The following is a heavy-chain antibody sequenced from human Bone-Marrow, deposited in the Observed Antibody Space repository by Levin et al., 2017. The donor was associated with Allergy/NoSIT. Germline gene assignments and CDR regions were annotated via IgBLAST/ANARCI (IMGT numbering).Heavy chain of an antibody. V-gene: IGHV3-23*01. J-gene: IGHJ4*01. Sequence: GGSLRLSCSASGFTFDNYVLSWVRQAPGKGLQFVSLITGSGDSTYYADSVKGRFTISRDNPTNTLYLQMNSLRAEDTAVYSCAKGRYPGSGSYLNSFDSWGHGTPVTVSS. CDR2: ITGSGDST. CDR1: GFTFDNYV. CDR3: AKGRYPGSGSYLNSFDS. D-gene: IGHD3-10*01.